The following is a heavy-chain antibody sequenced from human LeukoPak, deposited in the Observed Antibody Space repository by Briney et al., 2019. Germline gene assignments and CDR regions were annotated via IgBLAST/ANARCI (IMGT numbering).Heavy chain of an antibody. J-gene: IGHJ4*02. CDR3: ARGYCSSTSCSSREDFDY. CDR2: ISSNGGST. V-gene: IGHV3-64*01. Sequence: GGSLRLSCAASGFTFSSYAMHWVRQAPGKGLEYVSAISSNGGSTYYANSVKGRFTISRDNSKNTLYLQMGSLRAEDIAVYYCARGYCSSTSCSSREDFDYWGQGTLVTVSS. D-gene: IGHD2-2*01. CDR1: GFTFSSYA.